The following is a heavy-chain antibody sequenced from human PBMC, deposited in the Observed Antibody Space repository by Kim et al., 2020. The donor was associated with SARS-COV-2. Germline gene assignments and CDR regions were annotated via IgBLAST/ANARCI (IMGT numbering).Heavy chain of an antibody. D-gene: IGHD6-13*01. CDR2: IIPSLGMT. Sequence: SVKVSCKASGVTLNNFAITWVRQAPGQGLEWMGRIIPSLGMTNYAQNFQDRVKFSADTSTTTAYMELRSLRSEDTAFYYCASRGDGSWFDFWGQGTQVTVSS. V-gene: IGHV1-69*04. J-gene: IGHJ4*02. CDR1: GVTLNNFA. CDR3: ASRGDGSWFDF.